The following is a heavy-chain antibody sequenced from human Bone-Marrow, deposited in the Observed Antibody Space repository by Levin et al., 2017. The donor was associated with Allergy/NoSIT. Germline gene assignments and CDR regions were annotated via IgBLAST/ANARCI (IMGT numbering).Heavy chain of an antibody. D-gene: IGHD3-10*01. CDR2: IIPNLGVA. J-gene: IGHJ4*02. Sequence: PLASVKVSCKASGDTFSTLPVNWVRQAPGQGLEWMGRIIPNLGVANYAQKFQGRVTIIADKSTSTAYMELSSLRSEDTAVYYCARDDSNSGSFNSWGQGTLVTVSS. CDR3: ARDDSNSGSFNS. CDR1: GDTFSTLP. V-gene: IGHV1-69*04.